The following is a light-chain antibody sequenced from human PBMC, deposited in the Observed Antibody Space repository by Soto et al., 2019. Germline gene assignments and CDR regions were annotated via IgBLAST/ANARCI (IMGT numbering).Light chain of an antibody. J-gene: IGKJ5*01. Sequence: DIQMTQSPSSLSASVGGRVSITCQASQDITNYLNWYQQKPGKAPNLLIYGASNLETGVPSRFSGSGSGTDFTFTISSLQAEDIGTYFCQQYDSVFTFGQGTRLEIK. CDR3: QQYDSVFT. CDR2: GAS. V-gene: IGKV1-33*01. CDR1: QDITNY.